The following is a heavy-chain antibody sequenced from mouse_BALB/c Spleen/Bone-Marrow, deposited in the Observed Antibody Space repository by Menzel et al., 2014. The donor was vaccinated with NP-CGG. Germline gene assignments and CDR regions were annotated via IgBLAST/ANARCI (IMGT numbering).Heavy chain of an antibody. Sequence: VKLMESGPGLVAPSQSLSITCTVSGFSLTGYGVNWVRRPPGKGLEWLGMIWGDGSTDYNSALKSRLSISKDNSKSQVFLKMNSLQTDDTARYYCARGEDYDDYYAMDYWGQGTPVTVSS. J-gene: IGHJ4*01. V-gene: IGHV2-6-7*01. CDR1: GFSLTGYG. D-gene: IGHD2-4*01. CDR3: ARGEDYDDYYAMDY. CDR2: IWGDGST.